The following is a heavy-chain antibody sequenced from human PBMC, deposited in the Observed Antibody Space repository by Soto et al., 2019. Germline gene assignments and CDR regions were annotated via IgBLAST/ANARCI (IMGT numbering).Heavy chain of an antibody. Sequence: PGGSLRLSCVASGVDFRGSYMNWVRQAPGKGLEWVAVVSNDGSNKDYADSVKGRFTISRDNSKNTLYLQMNSLRAEDTAVYYCAKVLLTYTSGWYHPHFDYWGQGTLVTVSS. CDR2: VSNDGSNK. CDR3: AKVLLTYTSGWYHPHFDY. V-gene: IGHV3-30*18. CDR1: GVDFRGSY. D-gene: IGHD6-19*01. J-gene: IGHJ4*02.